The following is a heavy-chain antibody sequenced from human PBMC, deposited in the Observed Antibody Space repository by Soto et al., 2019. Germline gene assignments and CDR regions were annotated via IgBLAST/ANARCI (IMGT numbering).Heavy chain of an antibody. CDR2: ISYDGSNK. CDR3: ARDEGSGWVRAEYFQH. Sequence: QVQLVESGGGVVQPGRSLRLSCAASGFTFSSYAMHWVRQAPGKGLEWVAVISYDGSNKYYADSVKGRFTISRDNSKNTLYLQMNSLRAEDTAVYYCARDEGSGWVRAEYFQHWGQGTLVTVSS. V-gene: IGHV3-30-3*01. J-gene: IGHJ1*01. CDR1: GFTFSSYA. D-gene: IGHD6-19*01.